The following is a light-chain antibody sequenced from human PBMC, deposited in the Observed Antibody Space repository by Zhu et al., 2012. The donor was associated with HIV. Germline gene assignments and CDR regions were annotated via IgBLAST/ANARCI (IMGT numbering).Light chain of an antibody. V-gene: IGKV1-5*03. CDR3: QQYSSNSRT. J-gene: IGKJ1*01. CDR1: QSISNW. Sequence: DIQMTQSPSTLSASVGDRVTITCRASQSISNWLAWYQQKPGKAPKLLIYKASSLETGVPSRFSGSGSGTEFILTISSLQPDDFATYYCQQYSSNSRTFG. CDR2: KAS.